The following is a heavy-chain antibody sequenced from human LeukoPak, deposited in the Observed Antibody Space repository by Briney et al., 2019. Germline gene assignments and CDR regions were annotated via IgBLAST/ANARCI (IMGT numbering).Heavy chain of an antibody. D-gene: IGHD4-17*01. CDR1: GLTFSTYG. CDR2: ISGGGSA. Sequence: GGSLRLSCAASGLTFSTYGMNWIRQAPGKGLEWVSVISGGGSAFYTDSVKGRFTISRDNSKSTLFLQMDYLRTEDTAVYYCARDHHGDKRSDYWGQGTLVTVSS. J-gene: IGHJ4*02. V-gene: IGHV3-23*01. CDR3: ARDHHGDKRSDY.